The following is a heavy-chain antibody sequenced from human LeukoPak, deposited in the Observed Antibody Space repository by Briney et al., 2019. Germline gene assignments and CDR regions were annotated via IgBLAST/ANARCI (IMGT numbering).Heavy chain of an antibody. CDR2: INHSGST. V-gene: IGHV4-34*01. D-gene: IGHD2-21*01. CDR3: ARGRAHLWWNI. J-gene: IGHJ3*02. CDR1: GGSFSGYY. Sequence: KSSETLSLTCAVYGGSFSGYYWSWIRQPPGKGLEWIGEINHSGSTNYNPSLKSRVTISVDTSKNQFSLKLSPVTAADTAVYYCARGRAHLWWNIWGQGTMVTVSS.